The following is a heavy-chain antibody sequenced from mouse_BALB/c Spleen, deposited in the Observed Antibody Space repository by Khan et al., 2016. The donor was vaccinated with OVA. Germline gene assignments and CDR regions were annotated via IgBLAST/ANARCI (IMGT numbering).Heavy chain of an antibody. CDR3: AKDRQYYAVDY. V-gene: IGHV2-3*01. CDR1: GFSLTNYG. J-gene: IGHJ4*01. D-gene: IGHD6-1*01. Sequence: QVQLQQSGPGLVAPSQSLSITCTVSGFSLTNYGVSWVRQPPGKGLEWLGVIWGDGNTNFNSALRSRLSISKDNSQSQVFLKMNSLQTDDTATYFCAKDRQYYAVDYWGQGTSVTVST. CDR2: IWGDGNT.